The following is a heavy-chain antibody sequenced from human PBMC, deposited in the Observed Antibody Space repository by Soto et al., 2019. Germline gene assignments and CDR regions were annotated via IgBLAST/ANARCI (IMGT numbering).Heavy chain of an antibody. CDR3: ARATGTTPRKSYFDY. Sequence: HVQLVQSGAEVKKPGSSVKVSCKASGGTFSSYAIGWVRQAPGQGLEWMGEVIPIFGTTNYAQKFQGRVTITADESTSTAYMELSSLRSEDTAVYHCARATGTTPRKSYFDYWGQGTLVTVSS. CDR2: VIPIFGTT. V-gene: IGHV1-69*01. J-gene: IGHJ4*02. D-gene: IGHD1-1*01. CDR1: GGTFSSYA.